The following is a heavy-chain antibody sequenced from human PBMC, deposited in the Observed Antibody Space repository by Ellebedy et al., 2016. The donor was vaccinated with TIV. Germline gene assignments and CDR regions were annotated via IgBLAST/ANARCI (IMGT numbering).Heavy chain of an antibody. Sequence: SETLSLTCTVSGGSMSGDYWSWIRQPPGKGLEWIGYIYDTGNTNYNPSLKSRVSISVDTSKSQFSLTVSSVTAADTAVYYCARADVAAAINYWGQGTLVTVSS. CDR3: ARADVAAAINY. J-gene: IGHJ4*02. CDR2: IYDTGNT. D-gene: IGHD2-2*01. CDR1: GGSMSGDY. V-gene: IGHV4-59*01.